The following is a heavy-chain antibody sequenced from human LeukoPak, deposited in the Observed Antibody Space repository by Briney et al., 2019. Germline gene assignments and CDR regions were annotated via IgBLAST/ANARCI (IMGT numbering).Heavy chain of an antibody. CDR3: ARDPRYNSYGYRWYFDL. Sequence: LRLSCAASGFTFSSYAMSWVRQAPGKGLEWIGYIYYSGSTYYNPSLKSRVTISVDTSKNQFSLKLSSVTAADTAVYYCARDPRYNSYGYRWYFDLWGRGTLVTVSS. CDR2: IYYSGST. CDR1: GFTFSSYA. J-gene: IGHJ2*01. D-gene: IGHD5-18*01. V-gene: IGHV4-31*02.